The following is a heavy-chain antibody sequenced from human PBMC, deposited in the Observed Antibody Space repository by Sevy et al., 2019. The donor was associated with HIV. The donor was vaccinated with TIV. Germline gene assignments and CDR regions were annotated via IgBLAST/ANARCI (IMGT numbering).Heavy chain of an antibody. V-gene: IGHV4-39*01. J-gene: IGHJ5*02. Sequence: SETLSLTCTVSGGSISSSSYYRGWIRQAPGKGLEWIGSIYDSGSTYYSPSLKSRVTISVDTSKNQFSLKLSSVTAADTAVYYCARKGGSYSNNWFDPWGLGTLVTVSS. CDR1: GGSISSSSYY. CDR3: ARKGGSYSNNWFDP. D-gene: IGHD1-26*01. CDR2: IYDSGST.